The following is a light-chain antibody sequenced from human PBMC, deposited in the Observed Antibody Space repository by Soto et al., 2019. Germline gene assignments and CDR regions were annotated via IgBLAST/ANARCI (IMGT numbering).Light chain of an antibody. Sequence: DIQMTQSPSSLSASVGDIVTITCRASQSISSYLNWYQQKPGKAPKLLIYDASSLESGVPARFSASGSGTDFTLTISDVQPEDFALYYCHQRQSWPRTFGQGTKVDIK. V-gene: IGKV1-39*01. CDR1: QSISSY. CDR2: DAS. J-gene: IGKJ1*01. CDR3: HQRQSWPRT.